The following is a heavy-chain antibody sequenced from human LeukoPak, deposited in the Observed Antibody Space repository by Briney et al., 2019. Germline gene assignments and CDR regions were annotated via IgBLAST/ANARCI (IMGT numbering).Heavy chain of an antibody. V-gene: IGHV4-61*02. CDR1: GGSISSGCYY. CDR3: ARDYSYGSGGIDY. Sequence: PSESLSLTCTVSGGSISSGCYYWSWIRQPAGKGLEWIGRIYTSGSTNYNPSLKRRVTISVDPSKNQFSLKLSSVTAADTAVYYCARDYSYGSGGIDYWGQGALVTVSS. D-gene: IGHD3-10*01. CDR2: IYTSGST. J-gene: IGHJ4*02.